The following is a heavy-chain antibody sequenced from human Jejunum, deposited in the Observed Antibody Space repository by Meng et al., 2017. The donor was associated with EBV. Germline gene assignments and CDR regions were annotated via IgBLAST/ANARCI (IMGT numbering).Heavy chain of an antibody. CDR2: ISGNGGST. CDR3: AKLTDS. D-gene: IGHD3-16*01. Sequence: VQRWGSGGGLVQPGGSLRLSCAASGFTFSSSTMSWVRQAPGKGLEWVSAISGNGGSTYYADSVKGRFTISRDNSKNTLCLQMNSLRADDTAVYYCAKLTDSWGQGTLVTVSS. CDR1: GFTFSSST. V-gene: IGHV3-23*01. J-gene: IGHJ4*02.